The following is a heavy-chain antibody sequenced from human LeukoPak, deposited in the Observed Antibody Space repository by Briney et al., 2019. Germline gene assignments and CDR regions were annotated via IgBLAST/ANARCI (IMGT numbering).Heavy chain of an antibody. V-gene: IGHV3-64*01. J-gene: IGHJ2*01. Sequence: QPGRSLRLSCAASGFTFSSYAMHWVRQAPGKGLEYVSAISSNGGSTYYANSVKGRFTISRDNSKNTLYLQMGSLRAEDMAVYYCARAPGVAAITLWYFDLWGRGTLVTVSS. CDR1: GFTFSSYA. D-gene: IGHD2-21*02. CDR2: ISSNGGST. CDR3: ARAPGVAAITLWYFDL.